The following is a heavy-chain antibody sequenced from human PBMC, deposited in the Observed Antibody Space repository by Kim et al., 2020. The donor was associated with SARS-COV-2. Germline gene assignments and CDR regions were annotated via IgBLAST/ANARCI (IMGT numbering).Heavy chain of an antibody. CDR3: ARSSRITIFGGADY. D-gene: IGHD3-3*01. Sequence: SETLSLTCAVYGGSFSGYYWSWIRQPPGKGLEWIGEINHSGSTNYNPSLKSRVTISVDTSKNQFSLKLSSVTAADTAVYYCARSSRITIFGGADYWGQGTLVTVSS. CDR2: INHSGST. J-gene: IGHJ4*02. V-gene: IGHV4-34*01. CDR1: GGSFSGYY.